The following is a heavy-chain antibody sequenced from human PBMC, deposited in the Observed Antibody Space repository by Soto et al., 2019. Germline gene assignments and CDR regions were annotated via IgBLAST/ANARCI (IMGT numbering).Heavy chain of an antibody. CDR3: AGRLTTAASLDY. Sequence: VQLVESGGGLIQPGGSLRLSCAASGFTVSNNHMTWVRQAAGKALELVSFVHGGGSTSYADSVKGRFTISRDNSKNTLYLQMDSLRAEDTAIYYCAGRLTTAASLDYWGRGTLVTVSS. CDR2: VHGGGST. CDR1: GFTVSNNH. J-gene: IGHJ4*02. D-gene: IGHD3-16*01. V-gene: IGHV3-53*01.